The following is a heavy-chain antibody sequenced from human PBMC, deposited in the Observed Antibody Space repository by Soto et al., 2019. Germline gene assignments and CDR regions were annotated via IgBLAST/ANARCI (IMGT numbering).Heavy chain of an antibody. V-gene: IGHV3-9*01. D-gene: IGHD1-26*01. CDR2: VNSDGSST. CDR3: ARVGGTSWH. Sequence: EVQLVESGGGLVQPGRSLRLSCAASGFTFDDYAMHWVRQAPGKGLEWVSRVNSDGSSTNYADSVKGRFTISRDNAKNTLYLQMDGLRAEDTAVYYRARVGGTSWHWGQGTLVTVSS. J-gene: IGHJ4*02. CDR1: GFTFDDYA.